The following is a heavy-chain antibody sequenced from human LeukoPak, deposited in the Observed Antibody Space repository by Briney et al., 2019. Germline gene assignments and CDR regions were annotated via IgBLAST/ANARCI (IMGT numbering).Heavy chain of an antibody. V-gene: IGHV4-59*08. CDR3: AIMYSSSWYRFNP. J-gene: IGHJ5*02. CDR2: IYYSGST. CDR1: VAAICSGH. D-gene: IGHD6-13*01. Sequence: SETLSLTCSVSVAAICSGHGKWIRQPPGKGLEWIGYIYYSGSTNYNPSLKSRVTISVDTSKNQFSLKLSSVTAADTAVYYCAIMYSSSWYRFNPWGQGTLVTVSS.